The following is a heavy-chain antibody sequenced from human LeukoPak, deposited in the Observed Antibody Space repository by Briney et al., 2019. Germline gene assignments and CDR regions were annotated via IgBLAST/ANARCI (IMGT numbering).Heavy chain of an antibody. CDR3: ARDRSYFDY. V-gene: IGHV3-66*02. Sequence: GSLRLSCAASGFTFSSYAMSWVRQAPGKGLEWVSVIYSGGSTYYADSVKGRFTISRDNSKNTLYLQMNSLRAEDTAVYYCARDRSYFDYWGQGTLVTVSS. J-gene: IGHJ4*02. CDR1: GFTFSSYA. CDR2: IYSGGST.